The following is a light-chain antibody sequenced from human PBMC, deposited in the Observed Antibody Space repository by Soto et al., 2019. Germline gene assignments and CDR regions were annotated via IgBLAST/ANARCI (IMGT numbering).Light chain of an antibody. CDR3: HQYYSAPRT. CDR2: CAS. J-gene: IGKJ2*01. CDR1: QSVLYSSNNKNN. V-gene: IGKV4-1*01. Sequence: DIVMTQSPDSLAVSLGERATINCKSSQSVLYSSNNKNNLAWYQQKPGQPPKLLIYCASTRESGVPDRFSGSGSETDFTLTISSLQAEDVAVYYCHQYYSAPRTFGQGTKLEIK.